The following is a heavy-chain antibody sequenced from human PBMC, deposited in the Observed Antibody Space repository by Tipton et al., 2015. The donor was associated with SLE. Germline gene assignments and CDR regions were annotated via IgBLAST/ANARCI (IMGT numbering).Heavy chain of an antibody. CDR1: GGSISSHY. CDR3: ARVQQLHAFDI. CDR2: IYYSGST. Sequence: GLVKPSETLSLTCTVSGGSISSHYWSWIRQPPGKGLEWIGYIYYSGSTNYNPSLKSRVTISVDTSKNQFSLKLSPVTAADTAVYYCARVQQLHAFDIWGQGTMVTVSS. J-gene: IGHJ3*02. V-gene: IGHV4-59*11. D-gene: IGHD6-13*01.